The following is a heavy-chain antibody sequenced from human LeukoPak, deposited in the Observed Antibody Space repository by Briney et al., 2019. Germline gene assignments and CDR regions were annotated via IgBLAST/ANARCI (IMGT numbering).Heavy chain of an antibody. CDR1: GFIFSNYN. J-gene: IGHJ4*02. D-gene: IGHD2-2*01. CDR2: IKQDGSEK. CDR3: ARDRYCSSTSCSFSHDMDY. Sequence: PGGSLRLSCVGSGFIFSNYNMNWVRQAPGKGLEWVANIKQDGSEKYYADSVKGRFTISRDNAKNSLYLQMSSLRAEDTAVYYCARDRYCSSTSCSFSHDMDYWGQGTLVTVSS. V-gene: IGHV3-7*01.